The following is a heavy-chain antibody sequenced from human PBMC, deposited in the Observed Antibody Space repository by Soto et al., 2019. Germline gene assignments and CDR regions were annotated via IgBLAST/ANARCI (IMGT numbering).Heavy chain of an antibody. Sequence: EVQLVESGGGLVQPGGSLRLSCAASGFTFSSYSMNWVRQAPGKGLEWVSYISSSSSTIYYADSVKGRFTISRDNAKNSLCLQMNSLRDEDTAVYYCARVPYDYVWGSYRYPYYFDYWGQGTLVTVSS. CDR2: ISSSSSTI. D-gene: IGHD3-16*02. CDR3: ARVPYDYVWGSYRYPYYFDY. V-gene: IGHV3-48*02. J-gene: IGHJ4*02. CDR1: GFTFSSYS.